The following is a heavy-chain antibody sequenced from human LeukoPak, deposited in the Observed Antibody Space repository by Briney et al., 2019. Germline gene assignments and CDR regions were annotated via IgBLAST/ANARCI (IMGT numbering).Heavy chain of an antibody. D-gene: IGHD4-23*01. CDR3: ARDGRGGHNDF. CDR1: GFTFTNHW. CDR2: IREDGGHK. Sequence: GGSLRLSCVASGFTFTNHWMSWVRQAPGKGLEWVANIREDGGHKNYVDSVEGRFTISRDNAKNSLFLQMDSLRVDDTALYYCARDGRGGHNDFWGQGTLITVSS. J-gene: IGHJ4*02. V-gene: IGHV3-7*01.